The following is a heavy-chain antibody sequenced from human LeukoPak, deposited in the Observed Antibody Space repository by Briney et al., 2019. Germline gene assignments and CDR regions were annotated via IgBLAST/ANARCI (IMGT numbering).Heavy chain of an antibody. Sequence: GRSLRLSCAASGFTFSSYGMHWVRQAPGKGLEWVAVISYDGSNKYYADSVKGRFTISRDNSKNTLYLQMNSLRAEDTAVFYCAIFNFGSGSHDHWGQGTLVTVSS. J-gene: IGHJ4*02. CDR1: GFTFSSYG. V-gene: IGHV3-30*03. CDR3: AIFNFGSGSHDH. D-gene: IGHD3-10*01. CDR2: ISYDGSNK.